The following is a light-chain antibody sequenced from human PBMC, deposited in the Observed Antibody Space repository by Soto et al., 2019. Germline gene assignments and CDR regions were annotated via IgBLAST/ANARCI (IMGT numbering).Light chain of an antibody. CDR2: DVS. J-gene: IGLJ1*01. V-gene: IGLV2-14*01. Sequence: QSVLTQPASVSGSPGQSITISCTGTSSDVGGYNYVSWYQQHPGKAPKLMIYDVSNRPSGVSNRFSGSKSGNTASQTISGLQVKDEANFYCSSYTSSSIGVFGPGTKFTFL. CDR3: SSYTSSSIGV. CDR1: SSDVGGYNY.